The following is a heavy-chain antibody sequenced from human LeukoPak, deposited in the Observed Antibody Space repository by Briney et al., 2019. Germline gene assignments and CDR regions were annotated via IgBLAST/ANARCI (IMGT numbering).Heavy chain of an antibody. CDR2: IYYSGST. CDR3: ARLAVAGTN. V-gene: IGHV4-39*01. CDR1: GGSISSSSYY. Sequence: PSQTLSLTCTVSGGSISSSSYYWGWIRQPPGKGLEWIGSIYYSGSTYYNPSLKSRVTISVDTSKNQFSLKLSSVTAADTAVYYCARLAVAGTNWGRGTLVTVSS. J-gene: IGHJ4*02. D-gene: IGHD6-19*01.